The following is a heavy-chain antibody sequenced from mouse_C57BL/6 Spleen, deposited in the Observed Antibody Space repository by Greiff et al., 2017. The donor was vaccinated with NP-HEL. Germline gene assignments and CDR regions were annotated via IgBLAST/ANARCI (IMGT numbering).Heavy chain of an antibody. CDR3: ARYYDYPYWYFDV. D-gene: IGHD2-4*01. CDR1: GYTFTSYT. Sequence: VQLQQSGAELARPGASVKMSCKASGYTFTSYTMHWVKQRPGQGLEWIGYINPSSGYTKYNQKFKDKATLTADKSSSTAYMQLSSLTSEDSAVYYCARYYDYPYWYFDVWGTGTTVTVSS. CDR2: INPSSGYT. J-gene: IGHJ1*03. V-gene: IGHV1-4*01.